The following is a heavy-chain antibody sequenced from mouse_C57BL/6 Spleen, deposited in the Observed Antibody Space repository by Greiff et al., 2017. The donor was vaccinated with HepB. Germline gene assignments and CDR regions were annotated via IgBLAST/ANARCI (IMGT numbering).Heavy chain of an antibody. CDR1: GFNIKDDY. J-gene: IGHJ2*01. Sequence: EVKLVESGAELVRPGASVKLSCTASGFNIKDDYMHWVKQRPEQGLEWIGWIDPENGDTEYASKFQGKATITADTSSNTAYLQLSSLTSEDTAVYYCTTRRSLDYWGQGTTLTVSS. CDR3: TTRRSLDY. CDR2: IDPENGDT. V-gene: IGHV14-4*01.